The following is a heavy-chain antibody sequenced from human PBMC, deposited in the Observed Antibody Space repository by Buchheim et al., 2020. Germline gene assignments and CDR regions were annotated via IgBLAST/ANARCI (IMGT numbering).Heavy chain of an antibody. Sequence: EVQLVESGGGLVQPGGSLRLSCAASGFTFSSYEMNWVRQAPGKGLEWVSYISTSGSAIYYADSVKGRFTISRDNARNSLFLQMNSLSAEDTAVYYCARKYCSTNGCLIDYWGQGAL. D-gene: IGHD2-2*01. CDR1: GFTFSSYE. J-gene: IGHJ4*02. CDR2: ISTSGSAI. V-gene: IGHV3-48*03. CDR3: ARKYCSTNGCLIDY.